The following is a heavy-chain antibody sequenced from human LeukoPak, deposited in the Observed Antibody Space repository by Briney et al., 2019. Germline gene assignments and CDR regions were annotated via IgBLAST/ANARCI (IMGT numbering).Heavy chain of an antibody. CDR3: AKEVAQQWLVIPFDY. J-gene: IGHJ4*02. CDR1: GFTFSSCA. D-gene: IGHD6-19*01. Sequence: PGGSLRLSCAASGFTFSSCAMSWVRQAPGKGLGWGSSICGIGGRTNSVHSAKGRFTISRDNSKNTLYLQMSSLRAEETAVYYCAKEVAQQWLVIPFDYWGQGTLVTVSS. V-gene: IGHV3-23*01. CDR2: ICGIGGRT.